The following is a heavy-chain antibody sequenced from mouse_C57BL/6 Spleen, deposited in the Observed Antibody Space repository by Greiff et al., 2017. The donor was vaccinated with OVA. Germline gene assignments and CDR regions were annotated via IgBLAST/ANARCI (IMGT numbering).Heavy chain of an antibody. V-gene: IGHV1-81*01. CDR2: IYPRSGNT. J-gene: IGHJ4*01. CDR1: GYTFASYG. CDR3: ARYASDYYAMDY. Sequence: QVQLQQSGAELARPGASVTLSCKASGYTFASYGISWVKQRPGQGLEWIGEIYPRSGNTYYNEKFKGKATLTADKSSSTAYMELRSLTSEDSAVYFCARYASDYYAMDYWGQGTSVTVSS. D-gene: IGHD6-1*01.